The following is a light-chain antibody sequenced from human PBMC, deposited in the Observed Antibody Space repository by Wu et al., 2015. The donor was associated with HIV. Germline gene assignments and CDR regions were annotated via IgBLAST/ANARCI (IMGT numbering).Light chain of an antibody. CDR3: QQRSNWPLT. J-gene: IGKJ4*01. CDR2: EAS. V-gene: IGKV3-11*01. CDR1: QSVSTY. Sequence: EIVMTRSPATLSVSPGERATLSCRASQSVSTYLGWYQHKPAQAPRLLIYEASNRATGIPARFSGSGSGTDFTLTISGLEPEDFAVYYCQQRSNWPLTFGGGTKVEIK.